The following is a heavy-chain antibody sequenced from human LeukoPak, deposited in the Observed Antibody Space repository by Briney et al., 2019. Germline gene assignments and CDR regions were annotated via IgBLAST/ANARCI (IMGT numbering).Heavy chain of an antibody. CDR2: ISWNSGSI. D-gene: IGHD2-15*01. J-gene: IGHJ6*02. V-gene: IGHV3-9*01. CDR3: AKDKGAVGAYGMDV. Sequence: GGSLRLYCAASGVTFADYAMHWVRQASGKGLEWVSGISWNSGSIGYADSVKGRFTISRDNAKNSLYLQMNSLRAEDTALYYCAKDKGAVGAYGMDVWGQGTTVTGSS. CDR1: GVTFADYA.